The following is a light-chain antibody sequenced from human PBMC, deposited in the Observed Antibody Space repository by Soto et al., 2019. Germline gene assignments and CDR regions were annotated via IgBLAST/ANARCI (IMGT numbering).Light chain of an antibody. J-gene: IGKJ4*01. CDR2: WAS. Sequence: DIVMTQSPDSLAVSLGERATINCKSSQSVLYSSNNKNYLAWYQQKPGQPPKLLIYWASTRESGVPDRFSGSGSGTDFTLTISSLQAEDVAVCYCQQYYSTPLTFGGGTKVEIK. V-gene: IGKV4-1*01. CDR3: QQYYSTPLT. CDR1: QSVLYSSNNKNY.